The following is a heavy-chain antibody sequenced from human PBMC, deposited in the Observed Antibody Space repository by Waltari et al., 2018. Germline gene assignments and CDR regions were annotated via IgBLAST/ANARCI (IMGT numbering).Heavy chain of an antibody. CDR3: ARDLYTVSKYYYYGMDV. V-gene: IGHV3-20*04. CDR2: INWNGGST. J-gene: IGHJ6*02. CDR1: GFTFDDYG. D-gene: IGHD4-17*01. Sequence: EVQLVESGGGVVRPGGSLRLSWAASGFTFDDYGMSWVRQAPGKGLEWVSGINWNGGSTGYADSVKGRFTISRDNAKNSLYLQMNSLRAEDTALYYCARDLYTVSKYYYYGMDVWGQGTTVTVSS.